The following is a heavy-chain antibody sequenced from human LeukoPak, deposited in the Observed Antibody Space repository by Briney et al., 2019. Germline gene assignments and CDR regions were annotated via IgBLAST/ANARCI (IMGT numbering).Heavy chain of an antibody. CDR2: INPNSGGT. J-gene: IGHJ3*02. Sequence: ASVKVSCKASGYTFTSYGISWVRQAPGQGLEWMGWINPNSGGTNYAQKFQGRVTMTRDTSISTAYMELSRLRSDDTAVYYCARTVEMAPDDAFDIWGQGTMVTVSS. V-gene: IGHV1-2*02. D-gene: IGHD5-24*01. CDR3: ARTVEMAPDDAFDI. CDR1: GYTFTSYG.